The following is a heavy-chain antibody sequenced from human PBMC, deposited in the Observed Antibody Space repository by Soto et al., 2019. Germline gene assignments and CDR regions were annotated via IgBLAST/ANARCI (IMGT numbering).Heavy chain of an antibody. CDR3: ARGNTSPFDY. CDR2: IWYDGSNK. V-gene: IGHV3-33*01. J-gene: IGHJ4*02. Sequence: QVQLVESGGGVVQPGRSLRLSCGASGFIFSNYGMHWIRQAPGKGLEWVTIIWYDGSNKWYADSVKGRFIISRDDSKNMVYLQINSLRVDDTAIYYCARGNTSPFDYWGRGTLVTVSS. CDR1: GFIFSNYG.